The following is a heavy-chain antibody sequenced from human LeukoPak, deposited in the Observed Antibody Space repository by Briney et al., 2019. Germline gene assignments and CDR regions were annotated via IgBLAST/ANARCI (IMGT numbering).Heavy chain of an antibody. CDR1: GFTVSSNY. Sequence: GGSLRLSCAASGFTVSSNYMSWVRQAPGKGLEWVANIKQDGSEKYYVDSVKGRFTISRDNAKNSLYLQMNSLRAEDTAVYYCARGRYYDFWSGDAFDIWGQGTMVTVSS. CDR2: IKQDGSEK. CDR3: ARGRYYDFWSGDAFDI. V-gene: IGHV3-7*01. D-gene: IGHD3-3*01. J-gene: IGHJ3*02.